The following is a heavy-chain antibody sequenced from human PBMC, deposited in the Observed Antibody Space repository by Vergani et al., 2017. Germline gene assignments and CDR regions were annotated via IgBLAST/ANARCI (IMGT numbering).Heavy chain of an antibody. J-gene: IGHJ6*03. V-gene: IGHV4-30-2*01. D-gene: IGHD5-24*01. CDR2: IYHSGST. Sequence: QLQLQESASGLVKPSQTLSLTCAVSGGSISSGGYSWSWMRQPPGKGLEWIGYIYHSGSTYYNPSLKSRVTISVCRSKNQFSLKLSSVTAADTAVYYCARELDGRAPDYYDYMDVWGKGTTVTVSS. CDR3: ARELDGRAPDYYDYMDV. CDR1: GGSISSGGYS.